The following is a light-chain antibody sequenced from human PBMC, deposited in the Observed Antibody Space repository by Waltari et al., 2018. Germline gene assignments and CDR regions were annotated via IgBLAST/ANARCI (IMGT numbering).Light chain of an antibody. CDR2: GAS. CDR1: QSIGTF. CDR3: QHYVRLPVT. J-gene: IGKJ1*01. Sequence: EIVLTQSPGTLSLSPGERVPLSCRASQSIGTFLAWYQKKPGQPPRLLIYGASIRATGIPDRCSGSGSGTDFSLTISRLEPEDFAVYYCQHYVRLPVTFGQGTKVEIK. V-gene: IGKV3-20*01.